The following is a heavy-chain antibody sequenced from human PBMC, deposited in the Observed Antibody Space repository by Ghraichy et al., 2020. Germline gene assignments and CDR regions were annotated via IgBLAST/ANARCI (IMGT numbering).Heavy chain of an antibody. CDR1: GGSISSSSYY. CDR3: ARRVLRYSSSWYGVNWFDP. D-gene: IGHD6-13*01. Sequence: SQTLSLTCTVSGGSISSSSYYWGWIRQPPGKGLEWIGSIYYSGSTYYNPSLKSRVTISVDTSKNQFSLKLSSVTAADTAVYYCARRVLRYSSSWYGVNWFDPWGQGTLVTVSS. J-gene: IGHJ5*02. CDR2: IYYSGST. V-gene: IGHV4-39*01.